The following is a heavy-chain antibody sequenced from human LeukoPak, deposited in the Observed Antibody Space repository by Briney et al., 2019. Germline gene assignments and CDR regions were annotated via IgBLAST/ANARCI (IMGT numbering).Heavy chain of an antibody. CDR1: GFTFSSYS. V-gene: IGHV3-9*01. J-gene: IGHJ5*02. D-gene: IGHD3-22*01. CDR3: AKDRGGYYDSSGVFDP. CDR2: ISWNSGSI. Sequence: GGSLRLSCAASGFTFSSYSMNWVRQAPGKGLEWVSGISWNSGSIGYADSVKGRFTISRDNAKNSLYLQMNSLRAEDTALYYCAKDRGGYYDSSGVFDPWGQGTLVTVSS.